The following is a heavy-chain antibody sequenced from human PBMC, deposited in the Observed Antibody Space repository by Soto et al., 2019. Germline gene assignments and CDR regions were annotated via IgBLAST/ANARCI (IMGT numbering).Heavy chain of an antibody. CDR3: ARAGYSYGFGYYYDY. D-gene: IGHD5-18*01. CDR2: IYYDGST. J-gene: IGHJ4*02. V-gene: IGHV4-59*01. CDR1: GGSISRYY. Sequence: SETLSLTCTVSGGSISRYYWSWIRQPPGKGLEWIGYIYYDGSTNYSPSLKSRVTISVDTSKNQFSLRLNSVTAADTAVYYCARAGYSYGFGYYYDYWGQGALVTVSS.